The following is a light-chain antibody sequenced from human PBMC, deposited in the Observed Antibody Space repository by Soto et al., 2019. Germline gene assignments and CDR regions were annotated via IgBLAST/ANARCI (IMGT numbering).Light chain of an antibody. CDR1: SSEVGGYNY. J-gene: IGLJ2*01. Sequence: QSALTQAASVSGSAGQSITISCTGTSSEVGGYNYVSWYQQHPGKAPKLMIYDVSNRRSGVSNRFSGSKSGNTASLTIPGLQAEDEADYYCSSYTSSITTFGGGTKLTVL. V-gene: IGLV2-14*01. CDR2: DVS. CDR3: SSYTSSITT.